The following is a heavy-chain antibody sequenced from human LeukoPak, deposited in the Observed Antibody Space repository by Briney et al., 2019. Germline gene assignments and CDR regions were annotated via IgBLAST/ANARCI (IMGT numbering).Heavy chain of an antibody. CDR1: GFTVSSNY. J-gene: IGHJ3*02. CDR3: ARPDYGDYGVDAFDI. Sequence: GGSLRLSCAASGFTVSSNYMSWVRQAPGKGLEWVSVIYSGGSTYYADSVKGRFTISRDNSKNTLYLQMNSLRAEDTAVYYCARPDYGDYGVDAFDIWSQGTMVTVSS. D-gene: IGHD4-17*01. V-gene: IGHV3-53*01. CDR2: IYSGGST.